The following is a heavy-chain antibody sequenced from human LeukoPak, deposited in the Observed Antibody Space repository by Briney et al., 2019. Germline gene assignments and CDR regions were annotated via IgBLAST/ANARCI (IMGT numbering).Heavy chain of an antibody. J-gene: IGHJ3*02. V-gene: IGHV4-59*11. CDR1: GDSFSSHY. Sequence: SETLSLTCAVSGDSFSSHYWTWIRQSPGTGLEWLGYISHIGRTNYNPSLKSRVTISIDTSKNQFSLKLRSVTAADTAVYYCARDLVTVTKGFDIWGQGTMVSVSS. D-gene: IGHD4-17*01. CDR3: ARDLVTVTKGFDI. CDR2: ISHIGRT.